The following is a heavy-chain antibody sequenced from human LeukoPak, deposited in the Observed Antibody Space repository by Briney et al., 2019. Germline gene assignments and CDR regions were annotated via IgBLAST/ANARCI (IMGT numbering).Heavy chain of an antibody. Sequence: NPGGSLRLSCAASGFTFSSYSMNWVRQAPGKGLEWVSFISSSSSYIYYADSVKGRFTISRDNAKNSLYLQMNSLRAEDTAVYYCARMVRGVIAQTGGWAFDIWGQGTMVTVSS. CDR1: GFTFSSYS. CDR2: ISSSSSYI. CDR3: ARMVRGVIAQTGGWAFDI. D-gene: IGHD3-10*01. J-gene: IGHJ3*02. V-gene: IGHV3-21*01.